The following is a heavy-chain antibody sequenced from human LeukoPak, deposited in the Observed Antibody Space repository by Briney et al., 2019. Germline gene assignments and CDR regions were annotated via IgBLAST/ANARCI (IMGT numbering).Heavy chain of an antibody. J-gene: IGHJ4*02. CDR3: ARAGSSGYDFAY. V-gene: IGHV1-2*02. Sequence: GASVKVSCKASGYTFTGYYMHWVRQAPGQGLEWMGWINPNRGGTNYAQKFQGRVTMTRDTSISTAYMELSRLRSDDTAVYYCARAGSSGYDFAYWGQGTLVTVSS. D-gene: IGHD5-12*01. CDR1: GYTFTGYY. CDR2: INPNRGGT.